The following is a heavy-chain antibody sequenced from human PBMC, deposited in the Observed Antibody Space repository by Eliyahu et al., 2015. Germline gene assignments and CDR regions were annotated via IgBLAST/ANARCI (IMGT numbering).Heavy chain of an antibody. Sequence: EVQLVESGGGLIQPGGSLRLSCAASGFTVSSHYMTWVRQAPGKGLQWVSLIFGYGSTYYADSVKGRFTISRDNSKNTLYLQMNTLRADDTAIYYCASNIDYRRGYLDLWGRGTLVTVSS. CDR2: IFGYGST. J-gene: IGHJ2*01. D-gene: IGHD4-11*01. CDR1: GFTVSSHY. CDR3: ASNIDYRRGYLDL. V-gene: IGHV3-53*01.